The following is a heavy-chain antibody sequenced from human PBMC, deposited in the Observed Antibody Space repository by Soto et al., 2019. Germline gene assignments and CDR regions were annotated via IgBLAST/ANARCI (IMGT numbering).Heavy chain of an antibody. Sequence: ASVKVSCKASGYTFTSYAMHWVRQAPGQRLEWMGWINAGNGNTKYSQKLQGRVTMTTDTSTSTAYMELRSLRSDDTAVYYCARSGQQLKHDYWGQGALVTVSS. V-gene: IGHV1-3*01. CDR2: INAGNGNT. D-gene: IGHD6-13*01. J-gene: IGHJ4*02. CDR3: ARSGQQLKHDY. CDR1: GYTFTSYA.